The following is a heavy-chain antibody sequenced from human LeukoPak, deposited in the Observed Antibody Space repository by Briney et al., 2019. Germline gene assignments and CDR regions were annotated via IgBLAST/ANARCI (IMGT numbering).Heavy chain of an antibody. CDR2: ISYDGSSK. CDR1: GFTFSNYG. Sequence: GGSLRLPCAASGFTFSNYGMHWVRQAPGKGLEWVALISYDGSSKYYADSVKGRLTVSRDNSKNTLYLQMNSLRAEDTGVYYCAKEYEVNYYDSSGSDYWGQGTLVTVSS. CDR3: AKEYEVNYYDSSGSDY. V-gene: IGHV3-30*18. D-gene: IGHD3-22*01. J-gene: IGHJ4*02.